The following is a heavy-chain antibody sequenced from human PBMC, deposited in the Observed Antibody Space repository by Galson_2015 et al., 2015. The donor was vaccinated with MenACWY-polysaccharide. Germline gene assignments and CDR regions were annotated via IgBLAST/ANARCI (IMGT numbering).Heavy chain of an antibody. CDR3: ARDSTFSLAIDY. J-gene: IGHJ4*02. CDR1: GFSFSTYS. D-gene: IGHD2/OR15-2a*01. Sequence: SLRLSCAASGFSFSTYSMNWVRQAPGKGLEWVSTINSNSRYIDYADSVKGRFTISRDNAKNSLYLQMNSLRAEDTAVYSCARDSTFSLAIDYWGQGTLVTVSS. V-gene: IGHV3-21*01. CDR2: INSNSRYI.